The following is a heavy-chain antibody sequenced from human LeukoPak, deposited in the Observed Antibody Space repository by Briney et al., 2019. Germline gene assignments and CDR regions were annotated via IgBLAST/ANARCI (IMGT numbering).Heavy chain of an antibody. CDR2: ISGSGDTT. D-gene: IGHD6-19*01. Sequence: QPGGSLRLSCAASGFSFSSYAMSWVRQAPGKGLEWVSVISGSGDTTYYAGSVKGRFTISRDNSKNTLYLRMNSLRADDTAVYYCAKAPVDSSGIYEYFQHWGQGTLVAVSS. CDR1: GFSFSSYA. J-gene: IGHJ1*01. CDR3: AKAPVDSSGIYEYFQH. V-gene: IGHV3-23*01.